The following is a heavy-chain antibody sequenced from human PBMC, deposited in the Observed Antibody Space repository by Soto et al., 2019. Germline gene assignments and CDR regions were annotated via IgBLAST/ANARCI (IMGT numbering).Heavy chain of an antibody. CDR1: GGSISSENYY. Sequence: QVQLQESGPGLVRPSHTLSLTCSVSGGSISSENYYWFWIRQPPGNALEWIGYIYYTGSTYYSPSLESRVTMSVDTSKIQSSRQRTLMTAADTAVYYCARDGLRFYAMDVWGQGTTVTVSS. J-gene: IGHJ6*02. CDR3: ARDGLRFYAMDV. CDR2: IYYTGST. V-gene: IGHV4-30-4*01. D-gene: IGHD3-3*01.